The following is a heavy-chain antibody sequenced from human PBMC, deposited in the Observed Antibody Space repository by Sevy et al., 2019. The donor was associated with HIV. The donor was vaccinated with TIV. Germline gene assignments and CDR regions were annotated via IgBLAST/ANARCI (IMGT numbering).Heavy chain of an antibody. D-gene: IGHD2-15*01. CDR1: GYTLTKLS. CDR2: SDPRDVKT. J-gene: IGHJ5*02. Sequence: ASVKVSCKVSGYTLTKLSIDWVRQAPGKALEWMGESDPRDVKTISSQRFQGRLTMTVDTSTDTAYMELSSLTSEDTAVYYCATVGLRYFSGSSSYQGDWFDPWGQGTLVTVSS. V-gene: IGHV1-24*01. CDR3: ATVGLRYFSGSSSYQGDWFDP.